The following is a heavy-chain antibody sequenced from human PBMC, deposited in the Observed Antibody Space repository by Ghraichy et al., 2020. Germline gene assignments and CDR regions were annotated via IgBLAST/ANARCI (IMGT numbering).Heavy chain of an antibody. CDR1: GGSFSGYY. V-gene: IGHV4-34*01. J-gene: IGHJ6*02. CDR3: ARARSLMITFGGVIETYYYYYGMDV. D-gene: IGHD3-16*02. CDR2: INHSGST. Sequence: SETLSLTCAVYGGSFSGYYWSWIRQPPGKGLEWIGEINHSGSTNYNPSLKSRVTISVDTSKNQFSLKLSSVTAADTAVYYCARARSLMITFGGVIETYYYYYGMDVWGQGTTVTVSS.